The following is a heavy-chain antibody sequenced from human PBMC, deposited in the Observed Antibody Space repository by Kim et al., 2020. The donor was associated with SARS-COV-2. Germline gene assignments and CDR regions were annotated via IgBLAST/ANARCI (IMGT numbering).Heavy chain of an antibody. Sequence: GGSLRLSCAASGFTFSIYGMHWVRQAPGKGLEWVAVISYDGSNKYYADSVKGRFTISRDNSKNTLYLEMNSLRAEDTAVYYCAKDPGDPWGPPYYYYGMDVWGQGTTVTVSS. J-gene: IGHJ6*02. CDR3: AKDPGDPWGPPYYYYGMDV. D-gene: IGHD7-27*01. CDR1: GFTFSIYG. V-gene: IGHV3-30*18. CDR2: ISYDGSNK.